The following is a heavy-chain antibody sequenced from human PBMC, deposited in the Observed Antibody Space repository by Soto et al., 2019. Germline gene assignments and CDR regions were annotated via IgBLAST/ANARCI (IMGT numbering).Heavy chain of an antibody. Sequence: GGSLRLSCAASGFTFSSYGMHWVRQAPGKGLEWISYISSSLGHTDYAESVKGRFTISRDNAKSSVFLEMSDPRSDDTAVYYCAANWNFGLNFWGQGTLVTVS. CDR3: AANWNFGLNF. CDR2: ISSSLGHT. J-gene: IGHJ4*02. CDR1: GFTFSSYG. D-gene: IGHD1-1*01. V-gene: IGHV3-21*01.